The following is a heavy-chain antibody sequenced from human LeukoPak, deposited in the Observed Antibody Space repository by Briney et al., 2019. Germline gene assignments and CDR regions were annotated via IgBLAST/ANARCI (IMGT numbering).Heavy chain of an antibody. D-gene: IGHD6-6*01. J-gene: IGHJ5*02. CDR2: ISYDGSNK. CDR3: ARDQGIAARPPYWFDP. Sequence: GRSLRLSCAASGFTFSSYAMHWVRQAPGKGLEWVAVISYDGSNKYYADSVKGRFTISRDNSKNTLYLQMNSLRAEDTAVYYCARDQGIAARPPYWFDPWGQGTLVTVSS. CDR1: GFTFSSYA. V-gene: IGHV3-30-3*01.